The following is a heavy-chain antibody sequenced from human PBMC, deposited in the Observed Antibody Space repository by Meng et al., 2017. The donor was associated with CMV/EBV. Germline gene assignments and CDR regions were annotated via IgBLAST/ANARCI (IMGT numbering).Heavy chain of an antibody. CDR2: INPNSGGT. CDR1: GYTFTSYA. Sequence: ASVKVSCKASGYTFTSYAMHWVRQAPGQRLEWMGWINPNSGGTNYAQKFQGRVTMTRDTSISTAYMELSRLRSDDTAVYYCARDGEQQLVDYYYGMDVWGQGTTVTVSS. J-gene: IGHJ6*02. V-gene: IGHV1-2*02. D-gene: IGHD6-13*01. CDR3: ARDGEQQLVDYYYGMDV.